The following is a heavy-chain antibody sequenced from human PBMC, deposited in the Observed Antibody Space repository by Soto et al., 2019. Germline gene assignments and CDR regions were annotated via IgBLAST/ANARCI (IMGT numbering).Heavy chain of an antibody. CDR3: AKEGHDYSADF. CDR1: GFAFSIYA. Sequence: EVQLLESGGGLVQPGGSLRLSCAASGFAFSIYAITWVRQAPGKGLEWVSAISGSGDSTYYADSVKGRFTISRDDSKNTVYLQMNTLKGEDTAVYYCAKEGHDYSADFWGQGTLVTVSS. V-gene: IGHV3-23*01. J-gene: IGHJ4*02. CDR2: ISGSGDST. D-gene: IGHD4-4*01.